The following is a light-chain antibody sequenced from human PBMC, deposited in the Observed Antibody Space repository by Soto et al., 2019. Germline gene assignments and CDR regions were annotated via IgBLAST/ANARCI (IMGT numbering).Light chain of an antibody. V-gene: IGKV4-1*01. J-gene: IGKJ2*01. CDR2: WAS. CDR3: HQYYSALFT. CDR1: QSLLDTSNNKNY. Sequence: DMVMTQSTDSLAVSLGERATINCKSSQSLLDTSNNKNYVAWYQQKPGQPPKLLIYWASARQSGVPDRFSGSGSGTAFTLPISNLHAEDVAVYYCHQYYSALFTFGQGTKLDI.